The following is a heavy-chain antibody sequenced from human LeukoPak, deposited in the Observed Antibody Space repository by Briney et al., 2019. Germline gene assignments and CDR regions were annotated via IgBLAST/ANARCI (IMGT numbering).Heavy chain of an antibody. V-gene: IGHV4-59*01. CDR2: IYYSGST. Sequence: SETLSLTCTVSGGSISSYYWSWIRQPPGKGLEWIGYIYYSGSTNYNPSLKSRVTISVDTSKNQFSLKLSSATAADTAVYYCARSRRGITFGGVLDYWGQGTLVTVSS. CDR3: ARSRRGITFGGVLDY. CDR1: GGSISSYY. J-gene: IGHJ4*02. D-gene: IGHD3-16*01.